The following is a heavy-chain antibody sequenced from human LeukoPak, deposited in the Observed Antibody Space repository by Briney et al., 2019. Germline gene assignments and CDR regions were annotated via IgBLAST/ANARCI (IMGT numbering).Heavy chain of an antibody. CDR3: AREEYNWNYIYSWFDP. J-gene: IGHJ5*02. D-gene: IGHD1-7*01. CDR2: IIPIFGTA. CDR1: GGTFSSYA. Sequence: SVKVSCKASGGTFSSYAISWVRQAPGQGLEWMGGIIPIFGTANYAQKFQRRVTITTDESTSTAYKELSSLRSEDTAVYYCAREEYNWNYIYSWFDPWGQGTLVTVSS. V-gene: IGHV1-69*05.